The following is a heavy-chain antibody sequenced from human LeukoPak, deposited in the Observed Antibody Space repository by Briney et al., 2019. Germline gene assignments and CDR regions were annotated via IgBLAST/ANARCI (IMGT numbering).Heavy chain of an antibody. CDR3: ARVSDAIGYGGADY. CDR1: GYTFTSYD. J-gene: IGHJ4*02. D-gene: IGHD5-12*01. CDR2: KNPNSGNT. V-gene: IGHV1-8*03. Sequence: GASVKVSCKASGYTFTSYDINWVRQATGQGREWMGWKNPNSGNTGYAQKFQGRVTITRNTSISTAYMELSSLRSEDTAVYYCARVSDAIGYGGADYWGQGTLVTVSS.